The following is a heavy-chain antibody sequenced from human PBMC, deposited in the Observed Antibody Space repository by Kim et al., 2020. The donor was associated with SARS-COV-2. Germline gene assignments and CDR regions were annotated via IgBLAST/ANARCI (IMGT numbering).Heavy chain of an antibody. V-gene: IGHV5-51*01. Sequence: NPSFQGQVNISADKSISTAYLQWSSLKASDTAMYYCARRRGIAVGDWFDPWGQGTLVTVSS. CDR3: ARRRGIAVGDWFDP. J-gene: IGHJ5*02. D-gene: IGHD6-19*01.